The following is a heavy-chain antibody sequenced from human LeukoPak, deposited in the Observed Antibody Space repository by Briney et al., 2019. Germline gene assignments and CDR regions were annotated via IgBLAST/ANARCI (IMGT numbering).Heavy chain of an antibody. D-gene: IGHD3-3*01. CDR3: ARGLRSGY. Sequence: GGSLRLSCAASGFTFSYYEMNWVRQAPGKGLEWISYISGSGETRSYADSVRGRFTISRDNAKNSLYLQMNSLRAEDTAVYYCARGLRSGYWGQGTLVTVSS. V-gene: IGHV3-48*03. CDR2: ISGSGETR. J-gene: IGHJ4*02. CDR1: GFTFSYYE.